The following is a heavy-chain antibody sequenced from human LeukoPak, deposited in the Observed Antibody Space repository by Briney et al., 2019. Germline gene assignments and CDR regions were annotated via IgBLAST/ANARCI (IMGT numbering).Heavy chain of an antibody. CDR1: GGSIRSYY. Sequence: SETLSLTCTVSGGSIRSYYWSWIRQPPGKGLEWIGYIYYSGSTNYNPSLKSRVTISVDTSKNQFSLKLSSVTAADTAVYYCASGSYSFYYFDYWGQGTLVTVSS. CDR3: ASGSYSFYYFDY. CDR2: IYYSGST. J-gene: IGHJ4*02. V-gene: IGHV4-59*01. D-gene: IGHD1-26*01.